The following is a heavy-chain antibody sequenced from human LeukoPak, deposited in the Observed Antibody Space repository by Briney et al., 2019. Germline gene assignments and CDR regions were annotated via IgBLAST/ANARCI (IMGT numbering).Heavy chain of an antibody. CDR3: ARQHMITFGGVIVTPFDY. V-gene: IGHV5-51*01. CDR1: GYSFTSYW. D-gene: IGHD3-16*02. CDR2: IYPGDSDT. Sequence: GESLKISCKGSGYSFTSYWIGWVRQMPGKGLEWMGIIYPGDSDTRYSPSFQGQVTISADKSISTAYLQWSSLKASDTAMYYCARQHMITFGGVIVTPFDYWGQGTLVTVSS. J-gene: IGHJ4*02.